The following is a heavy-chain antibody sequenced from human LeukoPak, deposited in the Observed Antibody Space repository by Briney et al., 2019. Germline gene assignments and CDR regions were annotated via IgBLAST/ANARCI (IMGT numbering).Heavy chain of an antibody. CDR2: ISWNSGSI. J-gene: IGHJ3*02. V-gene: IGHV3-9*01. CDR3: AKDIRHHMDAFDI. Sequence: PGGSLRLSCAASGFTFDDYAMHWVRQAPGKGLEWVSGISWNSGSIGYADSVKGRFTISRDNAKNSLYLQMNSLRAEDTALYYCAKDIRHHMDAFDIWGQGTMVTVSS. D-gene: IGHD2-21*01. CDR1: GFTFDDYA.